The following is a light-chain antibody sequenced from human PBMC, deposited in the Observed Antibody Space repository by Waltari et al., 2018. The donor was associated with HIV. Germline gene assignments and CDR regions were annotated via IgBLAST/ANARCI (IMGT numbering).Light chain of an antibody. CDR2: EVS. CDR1: SSDVGGYNY. CDR3: SSYAGSNIWV. J-gene: IGLJ3*02. V-gene: IGLV2-8*01. Sequence: QSALTQPPSASGSPGQPVTISCTGTSSDVGGYNYVSWYQQHPGKAPKLMIYEVSKRPSGVPDRFSGSKSGNTASLTVSGLQAEDEADYYCSSYAGSNIWVFGGGTKLTVL.